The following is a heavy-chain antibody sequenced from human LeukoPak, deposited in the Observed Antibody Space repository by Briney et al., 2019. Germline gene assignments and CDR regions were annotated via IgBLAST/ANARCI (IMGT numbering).Heavy chain of an antibody. CDR1: GFTVSSNY. D-gene: IGHD3-3*01. J-gene: IGHJ4*02. CDR2: IYSGGST. CDR3: AKYGRFLEWLLPY. Sequence: GGSLRLSCAASGFTVSSNYMSWVRQAPGKGLEWVSVIYSGGSTYYADSVKGRFTISRDNSKSTLYLQMNSLRAEDTAVYYCAKYGRFLEWLLPYWGQGTLVTVSS. V-gene: IGHV3-66*01.